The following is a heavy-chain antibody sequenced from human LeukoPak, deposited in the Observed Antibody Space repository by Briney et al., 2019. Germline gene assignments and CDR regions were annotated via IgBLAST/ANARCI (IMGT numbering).Heavy chain of an antibody. CDR3: ADGDCSSTSCYQSPLGN. CDR2: ITGSGGRT. J-gene: IGHJ4*02. D-gene: IGHD2-2*01. Sequence: GGSLRLSCAASGFTFSSYAMNWVRQAPGKGLEWVSGITGSGGRTYYADSVKGRFTISRDNSKNTVFLQMNSLRAEDRAIYYCADGDCSSTSCYQSPLGNWGQGTLVTVSS. V-gene: IGHV3-23*01. CDR1: GFTFSSYA.